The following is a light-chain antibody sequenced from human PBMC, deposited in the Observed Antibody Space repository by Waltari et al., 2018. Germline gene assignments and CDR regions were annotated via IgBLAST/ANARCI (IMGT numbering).Light chain of an antibody. V-gene: IGKV3-20*01. Sequence: EIVLTQSPGTLSLSPGERATLSCRASQSVSRTFAWYQQKPGQAPRLLIYGASTRATVIPERFSRLEPEDFAVYYCQHYVRLPVTFGQGTKVEIK. CDR2: GAS. CDR3: QHYVRLPVT. CDR1: QSVSRT. J-gene: IGKJ1*01.